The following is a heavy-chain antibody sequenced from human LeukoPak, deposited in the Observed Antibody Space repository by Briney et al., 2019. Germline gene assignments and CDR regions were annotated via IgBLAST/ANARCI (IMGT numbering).Heavy chain of an antibody. CDR3: ARDRVDCSSISCLENFDY. Sequence: GASVKVSCKASGYTFTGYGISWVRQAPGQGLEWMGWISAYNGNTNYAQKLQGRVTMTTDTSTNTAYMELRSLRSDDTAVYYCARDRVDCSSISCLENFDYWGQGTLVTVSS. J-gene: IGHJ4*02. CDR2: ISAYNGNT. CDR1: GYTFTGYG. V-gene: IGHV1-18*01. D-gene: IGHD2-2*01.